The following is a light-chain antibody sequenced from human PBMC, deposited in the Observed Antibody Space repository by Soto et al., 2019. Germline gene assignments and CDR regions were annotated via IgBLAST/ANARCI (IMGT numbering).Light chain of an antibody. CDR3: NSYTSSSTLV. V-gene: IGLV2-14*01. CDR2: DVS. Sequence: QSALTQPASVSGSPGQSITISCTGSSRDVGGYNYVSWYQQHPDKAPKLIIYDVSGRPSGVSDRLSGSKSGYTASLTISGLQGEDEADYYCNSYTSSSTLVFGGGTKLTVL. J-gene: IGLJ2*01. CDR1: SRDVGGYNY.